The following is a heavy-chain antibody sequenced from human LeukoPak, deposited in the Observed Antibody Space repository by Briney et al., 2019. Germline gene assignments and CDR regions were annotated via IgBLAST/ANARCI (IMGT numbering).Heavy chain of an antibody. J-gene: IGHJ2*01. D-gene: IGHD1-26*01. Sequence: GGSLRLSCAASGFTFINYGMNWIRQAPGKGLERVSYISSSGSTIYYADSVKGRFTISRDNAKNSLYLQMNSLRAEDTAVYYCARDGSGSQDFDLWGRGTLVTVSS. CDR3: ARDGSGSQDFDL. V-gene: IGHV3-48*04. CDR2: ISSSGSTI. CDR1: GFTFINYG.